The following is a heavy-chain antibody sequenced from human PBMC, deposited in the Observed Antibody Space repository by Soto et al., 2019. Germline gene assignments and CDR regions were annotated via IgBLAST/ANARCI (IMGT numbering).Heavy chain of an antibody. Sequence: GGSLRLSCAASGFTVSSNYMSWVRQAPGKGLEWVSVIYSGGSTYYADSVKGRFTISRDNSKNTLYLQMNSLRAEDTAVYYCARGIYTVTTLWFDPWGQGTLVTVSS. CDR2: IYSGGST. V-gene: IGHV3-66*01. CDR3: ARGIYTVTTLWFDP. D-gene: IGHD4-17*01. J-gene: IGHJ5*02. CDR1: GFTVSSNY.